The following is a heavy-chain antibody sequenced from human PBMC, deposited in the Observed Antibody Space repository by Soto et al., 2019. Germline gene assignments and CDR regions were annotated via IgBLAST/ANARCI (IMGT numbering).Heavy chain of an antibody. J-gene: IGHJ3*02. CDR1: GFTFDDYA. Sequence: HLGGSLRLSCAASGFTFDDYAMHWVWQAPGKGLEWVSGISWNSGSIGYADSVKGRFTISRDNAKNSLYLQMNSLRAGDTALYYCAKDIRVYYYDSSPLGAFDIWGQGTMVTVSS. CDR2: ISWNSGSI. V-gene: IGHV3-9*01. D-gene: IGHD3-22*01. CDR3: AKDIRVYYYDSSPLGAFDI.